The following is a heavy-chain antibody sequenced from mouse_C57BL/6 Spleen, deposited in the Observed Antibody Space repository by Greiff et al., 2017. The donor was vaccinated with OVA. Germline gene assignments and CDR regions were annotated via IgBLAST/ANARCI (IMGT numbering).Heavy chain of an antibody. V-gene: IGHV5-4*01. CDR1: GFTFSSYA. Sequence: QLVESGGGLVKPGGSLKLSCAASGFTFSSYAMSWVRQTPEKRLEWVATISDGGSYTYYPDNVKGRFTISRDNAKNNLYLQMSHLKSEDTAMYYCARGGSSYLYYFDYWGQGTTLTVSS. CDR2: ISDGGSYT. J-gene: IGHJ2*01. CDR3: ARGGSSYLYYFDY. D-gene: IGHD1-1*01.